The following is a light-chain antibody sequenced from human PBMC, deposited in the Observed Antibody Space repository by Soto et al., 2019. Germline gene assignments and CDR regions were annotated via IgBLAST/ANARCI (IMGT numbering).Light chain of an antibody. J-gene: IGKJ2*01. Sequence: EIVMTQSPATLSVSPGEGATLSCGAIQSVSSNLAWYKQKTGQAPRLLIYDASTRATGTPARFSGSGSGTDFTLTMSSKQSEDFAVYYGQEYKKWPRTFVQGIMLVIK. V-gene: IGKV3-15*01. CDR2: DAS. CDR3: QEYKKWPRT. CDR1: QSVSSN.